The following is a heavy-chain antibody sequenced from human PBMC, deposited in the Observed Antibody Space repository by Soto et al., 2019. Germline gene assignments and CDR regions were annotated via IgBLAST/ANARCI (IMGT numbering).Heavy chain of an antibody. J-gene: IGHJ6*02. CDR2: ISGSGGST. Sequence: GGSLRLSCAASGFTFSSYAMSWVHQAPGKGLEWVSAISGSGGSTYYADSVKGRFTISRDNSKNTLYLQMNSLRAEDTAVYYCAKDKQWLVQDYYYGMDVWGQGTTVTVSS. D-gene: IGHD6-19*01. CDR3: AKDKQWLVQDYYYGMDV. CDR1: GFTFSSYA. V-gene: IGHV3-23*01.